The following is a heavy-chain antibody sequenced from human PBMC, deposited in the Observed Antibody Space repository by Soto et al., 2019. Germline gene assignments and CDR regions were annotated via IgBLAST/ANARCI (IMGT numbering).Heavy chain of an antibody. CDR1: GGSISSYY. Sequence: PSETLSLTCTVSGGSISSYYWSWIRQPPGKGLEWIGYIYYSGSTNYNPSLKSRVTISVDTSKNQFSLKLSSVTAADTAVYYCARLRQQLAWANFDYWGQGTLVTVSS. CDR3: ARLRQQLAWANFDY. D-gene: IGHD6-6*01. V-gene: IGHV4-59*08. CDR2: IYYSGST. J-gene: IGHJ4*02.